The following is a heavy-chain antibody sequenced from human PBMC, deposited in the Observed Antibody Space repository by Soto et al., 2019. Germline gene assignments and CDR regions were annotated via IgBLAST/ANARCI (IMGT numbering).Heavy chain of an antibody. V-gene: IGHV4-34*01. CDR2: INHSGST. CDR3: ARAPNIVVVVAATRHYYMDV. Sequence: KTSETLSLTCAVYGGSFSGYYWSWIRQPPGKGLEWIGEINHSGSTNYNPSLKSRVTISVDTSKNQFSLKLSSVTAADTAVYYCARAPNIVVVVAATRHYYMDVWGKGTTVTVSS. CDR1: GGSFSGYY. D-gene: IGHD2-15*01. J-gene: IGHJ6*03.